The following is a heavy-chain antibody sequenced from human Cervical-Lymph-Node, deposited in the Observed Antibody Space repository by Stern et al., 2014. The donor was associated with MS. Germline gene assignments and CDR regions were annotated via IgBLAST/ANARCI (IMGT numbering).Heavy chain of an antibody. D-gene: IGHD2-15*01. J-gene: IGHJ3*02. CDR1: GYTFTSYG. V-gene: IGHV1-18*01. Sequence: QVQLVHSGAEVKKPGASVKVSCKASGYTFTSYGISWVRQAPGQGLEWMGCISTYDTTINYAQTLQSGVTMTTDSSPSSACMELRSMRSDDTAVYCWTRGLLGSENAFDIWGQGTMVTVSS. CDR3: TRGLLGSENAFDI. CDR2: ISTYDTTI.